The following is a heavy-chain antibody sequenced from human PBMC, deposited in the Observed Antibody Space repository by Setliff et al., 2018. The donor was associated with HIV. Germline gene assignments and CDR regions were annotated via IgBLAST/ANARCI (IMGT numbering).Heavy chain of an antibody. J-gene: IGHJ3*02. Sequence: PGGSLRLSCVVSGLTFNRYWMSWVRQVPGKGLEWVSNTKYDGSESYYVDSVEGRFTISRDNAKNSLYLQMNSLRAEDTAVYYCARDLVWPYSSRWYDAFDIWGQGTMVTVSS. D-gene: IGHD6-13*01. CDR1: GLTFNRYW. CDR2: TKYDGSES. V-gene: IGHV3-7*03. CDR3: ARDLVWPYSSRWYDAFDI.